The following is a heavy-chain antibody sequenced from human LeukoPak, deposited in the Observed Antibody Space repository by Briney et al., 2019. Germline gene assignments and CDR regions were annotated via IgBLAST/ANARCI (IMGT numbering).Heavy chain of an antibody. CDR3: ARVGCGRYCSSTSCYTDLAAFDI. D-gene: IGHD2-2*02. V-gene: IGHV4-4*07. CDR2: FYSSGCN. J-gene: IGHJ3*02. Sequence: ASETLSLTCSVSGGSISSYYWSWMREPAGKGLECIGRFYSSGCNNFNPSLKSRFTMSVDTSKNQFSLKLSSVTAADTAVYYCARVGCGRYCSSTSCYTDLAAFDIWGQGTMVTVSS. CDR1: GGSISSYY.